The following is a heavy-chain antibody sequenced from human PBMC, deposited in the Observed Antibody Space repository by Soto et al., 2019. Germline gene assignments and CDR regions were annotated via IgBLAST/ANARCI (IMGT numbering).Heavy chain of an antibody. CDR2: ISYDGSNK. J-gene: IGHJ4*02. CDR1: GFTFSSYG. CDR3: AKEGEYCGGDCYYDY. V-gene: IGHV3-30*18. Sequence: QVQLVESGGGVVQPGRSLRLSCAASGFTFSSYGMHWVRQAPGKGLEWVAVISYDGSNKYYADSVKGRFTISRDNSKNTLYLQMNSLRAEDTAVYYCAKEGEYCGGDCYYDYWGPGTLVTVSS. D-gene: IGHD2-21*02.